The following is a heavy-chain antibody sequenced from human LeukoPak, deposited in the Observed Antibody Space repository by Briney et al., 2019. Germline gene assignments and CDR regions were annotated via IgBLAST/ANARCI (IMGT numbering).Heavy chain of an antibody. D-gene: IGHD6-13*01. J-gene: IGHJ4*02. Sequence: PSETLSLTCTVSGGSISSSSYYWGWIRQPPGKGLEWIGSIYYSGSTYYNPSLESRVTISVDTSKNQFSLKLSSVTAADTAVYYCARRGIAAAGMKAIDYWGQGTLVTVSS. CDR2: IYYSGST. V-gene: IGHV4-39*01. CDR3: ARRGIAAAGMKAIDY. CDR1: GGSISSSSYY.